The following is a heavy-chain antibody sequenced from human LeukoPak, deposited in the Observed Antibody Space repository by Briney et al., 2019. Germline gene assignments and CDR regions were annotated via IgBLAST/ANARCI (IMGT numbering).Heavy chain of an antibody. J-gene: IGHJ4*02. Sequence: GASVKVSCKASGYTFTGYYMHWVRQAPGQGLEWMGWMNPNSGNTGYAQKFQGRVTMTRNTSISTAYMELSSLRSEDTAVYYCARGLLWFGEEIWGQGTLVTVSS. D-gene: IGHD3-10*01. CDR2: MNPNSGNT. CDR1: GYTFTGYY. V-gene: IGHV1-8*02. CDR3: ARGLLWFGEEI.